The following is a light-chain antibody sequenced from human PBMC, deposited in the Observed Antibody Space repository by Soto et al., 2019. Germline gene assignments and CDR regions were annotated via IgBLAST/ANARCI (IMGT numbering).Light chain of an antibody. CDR1: SSDVGAYNY. CDR3: SSYTSSSTRV. CDR2: EVS. V-gene: IGLV2-14*01. J-gene: IGLJ1*01. Sequence: QSVLTQPPSASGSPGQSVAISCTGTSSDVGAYNYVSWYQQHPGKAPKVMIYEVSKRPSGVSNRFSGSKSGNTASLTISGLQAEDEADYYCSSYTSSSTRVFGTGTKLTVL.